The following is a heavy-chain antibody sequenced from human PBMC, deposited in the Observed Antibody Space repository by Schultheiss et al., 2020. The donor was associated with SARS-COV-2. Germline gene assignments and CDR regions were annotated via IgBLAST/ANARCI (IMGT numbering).Heavy chain of an antibody. V-gene: IGHV4-59*12. CDR1: GGSISSYY. CDR3: ARTANPYYYYGMDV. CDR2: IYYSGST. J-gene: IGHJ6*02. D-gene: IGHD4/OR15-4a*01. Sequence: SETLSLTCTVSGGSISSYYWSWIRQPPGKGLEWIGYIYYSGSTNYNPSLKSRVTMSVDTSKNQFSLKLSSVTAADTAVYYCARTANPYYYYGMDVWGQGTTVTVSS.